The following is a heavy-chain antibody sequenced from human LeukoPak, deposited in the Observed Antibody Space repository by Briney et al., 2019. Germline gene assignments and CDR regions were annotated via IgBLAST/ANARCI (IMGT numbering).Heavy chain of an antibody. CDR3: ARVNYYDSSGGAAFDI. V-gene: IGHV1-69*05. CDR1: GGTLSSYA. Sequence: GASVKVSCKASGGTLSSYAISWVRQAPGQGLEWMGGIIPIFGTANYAQKFQGRVTITTDESTSTAYMELSSLRSEDTAVYYCARVNYYDSSGGAAFDIWGQGTMVTVSS. J-gene: IGHJ3*02. CDR2: IIPIFGTA. D-gene: IGHD3-22*01.